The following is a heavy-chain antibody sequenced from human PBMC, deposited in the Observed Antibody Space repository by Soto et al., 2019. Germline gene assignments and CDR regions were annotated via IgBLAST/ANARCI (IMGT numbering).Heavy chain of an antibody. D-gene: IGHD2-15*01. Sequence: QVQLVQSGAEVKKPGASVKVSCKASGYTFFTYAMHWVRQAPGQRLEWMGWINAGNGNTKYSQKFQGRVTITRDTSASTAYRHLSSLRSEDTAVYYCARGPGGPDGPGDYWGQGTLVTVSS. CDR3: ARGPGGPDGPGDY. CDR2: INAGNGNT. J-gene: IGHJ4*02. V-gene: IGHV1-3*01. CDR1: GYTFFTYA.